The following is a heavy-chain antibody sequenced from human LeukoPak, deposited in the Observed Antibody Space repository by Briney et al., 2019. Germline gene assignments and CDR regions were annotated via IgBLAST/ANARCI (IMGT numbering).Heavy chain of an antibody. CDR3: ARLSDYGGNSGYFDY. CDR2: IYPGDSDT. Sequence: GESLKISCKGSGYSFTSYWIGWVRQMPGKGLEWMGIIYPGDSDTRHSPSFQGQVTISADKSISTAYLQWSSLKASDTAMYYCARLSDYGGNSGYFDYWGQGTLVTVSS. J-gene: IGHJ4*02. D-gene: IGHD4-23*01. CDR1: GYSFTSYW. V-gene: IGHV5-51*01.